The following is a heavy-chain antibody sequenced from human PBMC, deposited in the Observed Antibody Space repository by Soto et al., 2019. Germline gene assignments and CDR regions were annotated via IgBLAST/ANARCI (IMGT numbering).Heavy chain of an antibody. V-gene: IGHV3-7*03. CDR2: IRQDGHEK. D-gene: IGHD2-2*01. CDR3: ARDLPGYCSTTNCYYFFDF. CDR1: GFTFTSYS. J-gene: IGHJ4*02. Sequence: GGSVRLSCAVSGFTFTSYSMSWVRQAPGEGLEWVANIRQDGHEKYYVDSVRGRFTISRDNAQNSLYLQMDSLRAEDTAMYYCARDLPGYCSTTNCYYFFDFRGQGPLVTVSS.